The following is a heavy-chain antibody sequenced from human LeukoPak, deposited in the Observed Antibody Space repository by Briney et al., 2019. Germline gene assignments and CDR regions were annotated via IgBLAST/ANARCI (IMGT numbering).Heavy chain of an antibody. CDR2: IYYSGST. V-gene: IGHV4-39*01. Sequence: SETLSLTCTVSGGSISSSSYYWGWIRQPPGKGLERIGSIYYSGSTYYNPSLKSRVTISVNTSKNQFSLKLSSVTAADTAVYYCARHVGSYDFWSGYYSPGWFDPWGQGTLITVSS. D-gene: IGHD3-3*01. CDR3: ARHVGSYDFWSGYYSPGWFDP. J-gene: IGHJ5*02. CDR1: GGSISSSSYY.